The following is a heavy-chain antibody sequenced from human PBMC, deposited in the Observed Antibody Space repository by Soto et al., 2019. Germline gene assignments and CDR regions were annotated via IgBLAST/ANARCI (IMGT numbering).Heavy chain of an antibody. V-gene: IGHV1-3*01. D-gene: IGHD1-1*01. CDR2: INAGNGNT. CDR1: GYTFTNYA. Sequence: QVQLVQSGAEVKKPGASVKVSCKASGYTFTNYAVHWVRQAPGQRLEWMGWINAGNGNTKYSQKFQGRVTFARDTSASTAYMEMSMLRSEETAIYYCARWGRGTTFDYWGKGTLITVSS. CDR3: ARWGRGTTFDY. J-gene: IGHJ4*02.